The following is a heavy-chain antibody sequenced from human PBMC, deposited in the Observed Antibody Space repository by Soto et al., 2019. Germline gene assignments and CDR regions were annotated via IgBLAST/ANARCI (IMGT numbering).Heavy chain of an antibody. J-gene: IGHJ4*02. Sequence: QVQLQESGPGLVKPSGTLSLTCAVSGGSISSSNWWSWVRQPPGKGLEWIGEIYHSGNTNYNTSLKRRVTIAVGESMKHCSVKLSSVAAAGTAVYYCASRWGDAMVDYWGQGTLVTVSS. D-gene: IGHD3-10*01. CDR1: GGSISSSNW. CDR3: ASRWGDAMVDY. CDR2: IYHSGNT. V-gene: IGHV4-4*02.